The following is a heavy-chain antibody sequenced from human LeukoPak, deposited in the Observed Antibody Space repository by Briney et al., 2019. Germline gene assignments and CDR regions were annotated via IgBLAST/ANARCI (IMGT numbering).Heavy chain of an antibody. CDR2: FDPEDGET. D-gene: IGHD4-17*01. CDR1: GYTLTELF. V-gene: IGHV1-24*01. CDR3: ARDYGDPAYGMDV. Sequence: ASVKVSCKVSGYTLTELFMHWVRQAPGKGLEWMGGFDPEDGETIYAQKFQRRVTMTEDTSTDTAYMELSSLRSDDTAVYYCARDYGDPAYGMDVWGQGTTVTVSS. J-gene: IGHJ6*02.